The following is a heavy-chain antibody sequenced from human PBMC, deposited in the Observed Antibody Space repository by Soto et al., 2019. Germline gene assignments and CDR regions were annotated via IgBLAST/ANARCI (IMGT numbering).Heavy chain of an antibody. J-gene: IGHJ4*02. V-gene: IGHV3-30*18. CDR1: GFTFSHHG. D-gene: IGHD3-16*01. CDR2: ISFDGSEK. Sequence: QVQLVESGGGGVQPGRSLTLSCAASGFTFSHHGLHWVLQTPGTGLEWVAHISFDGSEKYYADSVKGRFTISRDNSKSTLFLEMSSLRTEDTAVYFCVKRKNYDFDYWGQGTLVTVSS. CDR3: VKRKNYDFDY.